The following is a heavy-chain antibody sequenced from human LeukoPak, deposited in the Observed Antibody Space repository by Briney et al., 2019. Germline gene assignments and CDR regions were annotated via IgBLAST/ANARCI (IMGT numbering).Heavy chain of an antibody. D-gene: IGHD1-26*01. CDR2: IYYSGST. CDR1: GGSISSYY. J-gene: IGHJ3*02. CDR3: ASGIVGATTPMDAFDI. V-gene: IGHV4-59*01. Sequence: SETLSLTCTVSGGSISSYYWSWIRQPPGRGLEWIGYIYYSGSTNYNPSLKSRVTISVDTSKNQFSLKLSSVTAADTAVYYCASGIVGATTPMDAFDIWGQGTMVTVSS.